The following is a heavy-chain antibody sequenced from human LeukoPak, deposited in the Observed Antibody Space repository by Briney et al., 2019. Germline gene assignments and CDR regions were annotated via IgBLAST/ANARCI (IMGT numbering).Heavy chain of an antibody. Sequence: PSETLSLTCTVSGGSIFSYYWSWIRQSPGKGLEWIGYVYNGGSTNYNPSLKSRVTILVDMSKNQFSLRLSSMTAADTAVYYCARDRGSSGWYLDYWGQGTLVTVSS. D-gene: IGHD6-19*01. CDR2: VYNGGST. CDR1: GGSIFSYY. CDR3: ARDRGSSGWYLDY. V-gene: IGHV4-59*01. J-gene: IGHJ4*02.